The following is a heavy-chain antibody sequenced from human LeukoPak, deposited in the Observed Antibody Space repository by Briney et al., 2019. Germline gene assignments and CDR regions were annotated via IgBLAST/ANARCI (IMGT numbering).Heavy chain of an antibody. J-gene: IGHJ4*02. CDR3: ARLPLTTVVTTYIDY. V-gene: IGHV5-51*01. Sequence: GESLKISCKGSGYSFTSYWIGWVRQMPGKGLEWMGIIYPGDSDARYSPSFQGQVTISADKSISTAYLQWSSLKASDTAMYYCARLPLTTVVTTYIDYWGQGTLVTVSS. D-gene: IGHD4-23*01. CDR2: IYPGDSDA. CDR1: GYSFTSYW.